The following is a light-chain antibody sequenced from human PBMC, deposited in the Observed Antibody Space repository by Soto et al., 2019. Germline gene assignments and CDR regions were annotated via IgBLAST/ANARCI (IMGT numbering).Light chain of an antibody. CDR3: QKYGSSPRT. CDR1: QSVGSY. Sequence: DIVLIQSPATLSLSPGERATLSCRASQSVGSYLAWYQHKPGQAPRLLIYGASSRATGIPDRFSGSGSGTDFTLTISRLEPEDFAVYYCQKYGSSPRTFGQGTKGDIK. J-gene: IGKJ1*01. V-gene: IGKV3-20*01. CDR2: GAS.